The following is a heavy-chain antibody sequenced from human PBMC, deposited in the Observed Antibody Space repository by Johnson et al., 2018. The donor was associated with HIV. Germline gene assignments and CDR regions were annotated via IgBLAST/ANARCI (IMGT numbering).Heavy chain of an antibody. CDR2: IKSKTDGGTT. D-gene: IGHD6-6*01. Sequence: VQLVESGGGVVQPGRSLRLSCAASGFTFSSYAIHWVRQAPGKGLEWVGRIKSKTDGGTTDYAAPVKGRFTISRDDSKNTLYLQMNSLRAEDTAVYYCARGRIAARPIWGQGTMVTVSS. CDR1: GFTFSSYA. V-gene: IGHV3-15*01. J-gene: IGHJ3*02. CDR3: ARGRIAARPI.